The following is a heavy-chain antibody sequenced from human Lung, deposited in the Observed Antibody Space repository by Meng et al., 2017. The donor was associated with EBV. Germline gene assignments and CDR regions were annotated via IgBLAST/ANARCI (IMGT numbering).Heavy chain of an antibody. CDR2: INHSGST. D-gene: IGHD4-23*01. J-gene: IGHJ4*02. V-gene: IGHV4-34*01. Sequence: QLPLQPWGAGLLKPSETLYLTCAVYTDSVSEYYWCWIRQLPGKGLEWIGEINHSGSTNYNPSLKSRVTMSLDTSKRQFSLRLNSVTAADTGVYYCARGSPTVATDSWGQGTLVTVSS. CDR1: TDSVSEYY. CDR3: ARGSPTVATDS.